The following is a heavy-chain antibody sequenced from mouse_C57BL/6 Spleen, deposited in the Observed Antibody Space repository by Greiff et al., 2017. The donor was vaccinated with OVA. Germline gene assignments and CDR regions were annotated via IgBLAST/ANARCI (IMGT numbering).Heavy chain of an antibody. D-gene: IGHD2-4*01. CDR1: GYAFSSSW. CDR3: AREDYDVDYYAMDY. CDR2: IYPGDGDT. Sequence: QVQLQQSGPELVKPGASVKISCKASGYAFSSSWMNWVKQRPGKGLEWIGRIYPGDGDTNYNGKFKGKATLTADKSSSTAYMQLSSLTSEDSAVYFCAREDYDVDYYAMDYWGQGTSVTVSS. J-gene: IGHJ4*01. V-gene: IGHV1-82*01.